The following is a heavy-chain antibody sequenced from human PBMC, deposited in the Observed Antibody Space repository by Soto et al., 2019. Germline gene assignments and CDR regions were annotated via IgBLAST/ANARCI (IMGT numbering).Heavy chain of an antibody. CDR2: ISGSGGST. J-gene: IGHJ3*02. CDR1: GFTFSSYA. Sequence: GGSLRLSCAASGFTFSSYAMSWVRQAPGKGLEWVSAISGSGGSTYYADSVKGRFTISRDNSKNTLYLQMNSLRAEDTAVYYCAKNREPTVAIRDDDAFDIWGQGTMVTVSS. V-gene: IGHV3-23*01. CDR3: AKNREPTVAIRDDDAFDI. D-gene: IGHD4-17*01.